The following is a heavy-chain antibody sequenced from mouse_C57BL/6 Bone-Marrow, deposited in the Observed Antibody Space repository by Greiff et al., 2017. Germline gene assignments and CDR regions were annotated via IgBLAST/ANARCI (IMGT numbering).Heavy chain of an antibody. J-gene: IGHJ1*03. CDR2: ISYSGST. CDR1: GYSITSDY. Sequence: EVQLVESGPGLAKPSQTLSLTCSVTGYSITSDYWNWIRKFPGNKLEYMGYISYSGSTYYNPSLKSRISITRDTSKNQYYLQLNSVTTEDTATYYCARYYYYGSRNWYFDVWGTGTTVTVSS. D-gene: IGHD1-1*01. V-gene: IGHV3-8*01. CDR3: ARYYYYGSRNWYFDV.